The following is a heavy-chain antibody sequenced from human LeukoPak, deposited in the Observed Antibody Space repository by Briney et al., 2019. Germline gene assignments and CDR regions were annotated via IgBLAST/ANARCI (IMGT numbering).Heavy chain of an antibody. CDR3: AKDLEPDSGSYYFDY. V-gene: IGHV1-69*05. CDR2: IIPIFGTA. Sequence: ASVKVSCKASGGTFSSYAISWVRQAPGQGLEWMGRIIPIFGTANYAQKFQGRVTITTDESTSTAYMELSSLRSEDTAVYYCAKDLEPDSGSYYFDYWGQGTLVTVSS. D-gene: IGHD1-26*01. CDR1: GGTFSSYA. J-gene: IGHJ4*02.